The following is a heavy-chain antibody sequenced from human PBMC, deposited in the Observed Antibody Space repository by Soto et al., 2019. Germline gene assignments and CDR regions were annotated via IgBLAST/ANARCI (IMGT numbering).Heavy chain of an antibody. V-gene: IGHV3-7*01. CDR3: GRPSGMEPRPYYFDY. CDR2: IKQDGSEK. CDR1: GFTFSNYW. D-gene: IGHD2-15*01. J-gene: IGHJ4*02. Sequence: EVQLVESGGGLVQPGGSLRLSCAASGFTFSNYWMSWVRQAPGKGLEWVANIKQDGSEKYYVDSVKGRFTISRDNTKNSLYLQMNSLRAEDTAVYYCGRPSGMEPRPYYFDYWGQGNLVTVSS.